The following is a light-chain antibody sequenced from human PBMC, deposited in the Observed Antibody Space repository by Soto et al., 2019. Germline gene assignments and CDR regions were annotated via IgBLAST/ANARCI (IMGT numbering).Light chain of an antibody. CDR1: PIIGDS. V-gene: IGKV1-39*01. J-gene: IGKJ1*01. CDR2: GAS. Sequence: DIRMTQSPSSLSASVGDRVTTTCRASPIIGDSLSWFQQKVGKPPTLLIYGASALQSGVPARFSGSGSGTDFTLTISNMQREDFATYYCQQTYNLPRTFGQGTKVDIK. CDR3: QQTYNLPRT.